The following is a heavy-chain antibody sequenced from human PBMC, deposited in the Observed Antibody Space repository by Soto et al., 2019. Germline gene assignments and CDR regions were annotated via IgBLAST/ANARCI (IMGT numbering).Heavy chain of an antibody. V-gene: IGHV3-33*01. CDR2: IWYDGSNK. D-gene: IGHD4-17*01. CDR3: ARDDYGDYAPILGYFDL. J-gene: IGHJ2*01. CDR1: GFTFSSYG. Sequence: QVQLMESGGGVVQPGRSLRLSCAASGFTFSSYGMHWVRQAPGKGLEWVAVIWYDGSNKYYAASVKGRFTISRDNSKNTLYLQMNSLRAEDTAVYYCARDDYGDYAPILGYFDLWGRGTLVTVSS.